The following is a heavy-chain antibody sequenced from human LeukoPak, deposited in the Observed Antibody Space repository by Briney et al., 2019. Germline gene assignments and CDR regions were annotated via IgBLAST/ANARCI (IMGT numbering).Heavy chain of an antibody. CDR3: ARGADFWSGYSYYFDY. CDR1: GGSFSGYY. V-gene: IGHV4-59*01. Sequence: SETLSLTCAVYGGSFSGYYWSWIRQPPGKGLEWIGYIYYSGSTNYNPSLKSRVTISVDTSKNQFSLKLSSVTAADTAVYYCARGADFWSGYSYYFDYWGQGTLVTVSS. D-gene: IGHD3-3*01. J-gene: IGHJ4*02. CDR2: IYYSGST.